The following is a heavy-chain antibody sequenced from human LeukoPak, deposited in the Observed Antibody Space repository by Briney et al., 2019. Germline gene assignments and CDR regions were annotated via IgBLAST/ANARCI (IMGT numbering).Heavy chain of an antibody. CDR1: GFTFSSYA. J-gene: IGHJ4*01. V-gene: IGHV3-23*01. D-gene: IGHD6-19*01. CDR2: VSGSGGST. CDR3: AVCSGWFERVFDY. Sequence: GGSLRLSCAASGFTFSSYAMSWVRQAPGKGLERVSAVSGSGGSTYYADSVKGRFTISRANSKNTLYLQMNSLRAEDTAVYYCAVCSGWFERVFDYWGQGTLVTVSS.